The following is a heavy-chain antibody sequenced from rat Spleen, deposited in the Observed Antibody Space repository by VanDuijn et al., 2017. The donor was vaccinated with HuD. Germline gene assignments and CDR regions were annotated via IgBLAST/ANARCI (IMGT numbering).Heavy chain of an antibody. Sequence: QVQLKESGPGLVQPSQTLSLTCTVSGFSLSDYGVIWVRQPPGKGLEWMGVIWGNGNTNYNSVLKSRLSFSRDTSKSQVFLKMNSLQTEDTAMYFCAREDYDGTYFYWYFDFWGPGTMVTVSS. CDR2: IWGNGNT. CDR3: AREDYDGTYFYWYFDF. D-gene: IGHD1-12*02. V-gene: IGHV2-13*01. CDR1: GFSLSDYG. J-gene: IGHJ1*01.